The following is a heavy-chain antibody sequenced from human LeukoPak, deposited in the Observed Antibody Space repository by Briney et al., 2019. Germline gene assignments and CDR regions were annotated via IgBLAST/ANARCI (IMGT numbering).Heavy chain of an antibody. CDR2: IYYSGST. J-gene: IGHJ4*02. V-gene: IGHV4-59*08. Sequence: SETLSLTCTVSGGSISSYYWSWIRQPPGKGLEWIGYIYYSGSTNYNPSLKSRVTISVDTSENQFSLKLSSVTAADTAVYYCARRRDGYNYHFDYWGQGTLVTVSS. CDR3: ARRRDGYNYHFDY. D-gene: IGHD5-12*01. CDR1: GGSISSYY.